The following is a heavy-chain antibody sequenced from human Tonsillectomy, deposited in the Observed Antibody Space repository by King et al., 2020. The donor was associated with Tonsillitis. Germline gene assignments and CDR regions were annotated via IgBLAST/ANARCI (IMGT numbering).Heavy chain of an antibody. Sequence: GGGGERPGAAGKVSCKAAGYTFTGYDMHWVRQAPGQGLEWMGWTNPNSGGTNYAQKLQGRVAMTRDTSISTAYIGLSRLRSDDTAMYYCAGHISSSSYYYYGMDVWGKGTTVTVSS. D-gene: IGHD6-6*01. V-gene: IGHV1-2*02. J-gene: IGHJ6*04. CDR3: AGHISSSSYYYYGMDV. CDR2: TNPNSGGT. CDR1: GYTFTGYD.